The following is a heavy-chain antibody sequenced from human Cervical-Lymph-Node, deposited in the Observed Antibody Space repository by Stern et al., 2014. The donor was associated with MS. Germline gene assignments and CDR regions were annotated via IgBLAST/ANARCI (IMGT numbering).Heavy chain of an antibody. Sequence: EVQLVESGAEVRKPGDSLKISCKTSGYRFINNWIAWVRQVPGKGLEWIWLIYPSDSDVRYSPSFQGHVSISVDKSIGTAYLQWNSLKASDTGVYYCARWSVACDSWGQGALITVSS. V-gene: IGHV5-51*03. CDR3: ARWSVACDS. J-gene: IGHJ4*02. CDR1: GYRFINNW. CDR2: IYPSDSDV.